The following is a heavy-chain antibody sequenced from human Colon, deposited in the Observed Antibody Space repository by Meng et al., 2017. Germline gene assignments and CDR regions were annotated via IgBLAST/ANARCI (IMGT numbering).Heavy chain of an antibody. CDR2: VSAYNGVT. D-gene: IGHD1-14*01. J-gene: IGHJ4*02. CDR3: ARGAITRTATALGW. Sequence: VQLVQSGAEVKKPGASVKVSCKASGYTFTSYGISWVRQAPGQGLEWMGWVSAYNGVTNYAQKFQGRVAMTADTSTSTAYMELRSLRSEDTAVYYCARGAITRTATALGWWGQGTLVTVSS. CDR1: GYTFTSYG. V-gene: IGHV1-18*01.